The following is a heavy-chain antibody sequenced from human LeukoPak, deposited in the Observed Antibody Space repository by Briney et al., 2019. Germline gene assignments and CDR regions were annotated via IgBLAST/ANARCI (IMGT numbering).Heavy chain of an antibody. J-gene: IGHJ3*01. CDR2: IVVGSGNT. CDR3: AAEAAYYYDSRGAFDV. CDR1: GFTFTSSA. V-gene: IGHV1-58*01. D-gene: IGHD3-22*01. Sequence: SVKVSCKASGFTFTSSAVQWVRQARGQRLEWIGWIVVGSGNTNYAQKFQERVTITRDMSTSLVYMELSSLRSEDTAVYYCAAEAAYYYDSRGAFDVWGQGTMVTVSS.